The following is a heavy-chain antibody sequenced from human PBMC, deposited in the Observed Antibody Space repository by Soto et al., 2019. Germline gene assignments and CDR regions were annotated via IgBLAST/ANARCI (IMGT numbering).Heavy chain of an antibody. J-gene: IGHJ4*02. CDR2: IKSKADGGTI. Sequence: EVQLVESGGGLVKPGASLRVSCAASGVTVSNAWMSWVRQAPGKGLEWVGRIKSKADGGTIDFAAPVKGRFTISRDDSENMWHLQMNNLKIEDTAIYYCTRGSYGYGANWGQGTLVTVSS. V-gene: IGHV3-15*01. D-gene: IGHD5-12*01. CDR3: TRGSYGYGAN. CDR1: GVTVSNAW.